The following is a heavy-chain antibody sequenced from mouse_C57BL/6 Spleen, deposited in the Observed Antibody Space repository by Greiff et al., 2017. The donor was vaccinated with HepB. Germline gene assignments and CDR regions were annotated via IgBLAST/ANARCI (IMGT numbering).Heavy chain of an antibody. CDR3: ARGGCDGYYSGWNFDV. CDR2: IYPGDGDT. CDR1: GYAFSSYW. D-gene: IGHD2-3*01. J-gene: IGHJ1*03. Sequence: VQLQQSGAELVKPGASVKISCKASGYAFSSYWMNWVKQRPGKGLEWIGQIYPGDGDTNYNGKFKGKATLTADKSSSTAYMKLSSLTSEDSAVFVCARGGCDGYYSGWNFDVWGTGTTVSVSS. V-gene: IGHV1-80*01.